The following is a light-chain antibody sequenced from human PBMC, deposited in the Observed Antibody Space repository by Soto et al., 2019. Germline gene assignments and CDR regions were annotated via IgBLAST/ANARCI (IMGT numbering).Light chain of an antibody. J-gene: IGKJ1*01. V-gene: IGKV1-5*03. CDR1: QSISSW. Sequence: DIQMTQSPSTLSASIGDRVTITCRASQSISSWVAWYQQKPGKAPKLLIYKASTLKSGVPSRFSGSGSGTEFTLTISSLQPDDFATYYCQHYNSYSEAFGQGTKVDIK. CDR2: KAS. CDR3: QHYNSYSEA.